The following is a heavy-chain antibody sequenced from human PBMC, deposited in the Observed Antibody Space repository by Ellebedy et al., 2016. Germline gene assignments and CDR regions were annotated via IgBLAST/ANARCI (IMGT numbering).Heavy chain of an antibody. CDR3: ARPIRAGNDAFDI. D-gene: IGHD3-10*01. CDR2: IYPGDSDT. V-gene: IGHV5-51*01. Sequence: GESLKISCKGSGYTFTNYWIGWVRQMPGKGLEWMGIIYPGDSDTRYSPSFQGQVTISADMSINTAYLQWTSLKASDTAMYYCARPIRAGNDAFDIWGQGTMVTVSS. J-gene: IGHJ3*02. CDR1: GYTFTNYW.